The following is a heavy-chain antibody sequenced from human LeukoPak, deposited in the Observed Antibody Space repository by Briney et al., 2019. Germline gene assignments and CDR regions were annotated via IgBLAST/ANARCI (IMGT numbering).Heavy chain of an antibody. CDR3: TTDLGDYGDYVRC. CDR2: ISYDGSNK. J-gene: IGHJ4*02. Sequence: GGSLRLSCAASGFTFSSYAIHWVRQAPGKGLEWVALISYDGSNKYYADSVKGRFTISRDKSKNTLYLQMNSLKAEDTAVYYCTTDLGDYGDYVRCWGQGTLVTVSS. V-gene: IGHV3-30*04. CDR1: GFTFSSYA. D-gene: IGHD4-17*01.